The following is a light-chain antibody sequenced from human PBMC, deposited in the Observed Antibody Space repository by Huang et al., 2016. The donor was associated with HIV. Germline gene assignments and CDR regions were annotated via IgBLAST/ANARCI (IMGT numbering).Light chain of an antibody. V-gene: IGKV4-1*01. CDR3: QQYYHNPLT. Sequence: DIVMTQSPDSLTVSLGERATINCRSSQSLFFSSNKLSYLAWYQKKPGQPPKLVISWASARESGGPDRFSGSGSETHFTLTINSLQAEDVAVYYCQQYYHNPLTFGGGTKVEI. CDR1: QSLFFSSNKLSY. CDR2: WAS. J-gene: IGKJ4*01.